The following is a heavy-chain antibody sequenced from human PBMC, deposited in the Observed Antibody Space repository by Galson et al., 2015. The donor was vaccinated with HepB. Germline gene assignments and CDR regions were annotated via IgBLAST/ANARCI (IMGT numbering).Heavy chain of an antibody. CDR1: GFTFNNHA. Sequence: CAASGFTFNNHAMNWVRQAPGKGLERVAVISYDGSHKVYADSVKGRFTISRDNSKNTLYLQMNSLRAEDTAVYYCARDDWFTYCYDSSGSGPHAFDLWGQGTMVTVSS. D-gene: IGHD3-22*01. J-gene: IGHJ3*01. CDR2: ISYDGSHK. V-gene: IGHV3-30-3*01. CDR3: ARDDWFTYCYDSSGSGPHAFDL.